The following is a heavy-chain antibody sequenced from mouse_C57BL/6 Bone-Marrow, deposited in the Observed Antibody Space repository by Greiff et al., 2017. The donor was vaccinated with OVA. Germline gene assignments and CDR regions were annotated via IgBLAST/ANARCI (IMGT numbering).Heavy chain of an antibody. D-gene: IGHD1-1*01. J-gene: IGHJ4*01. CDR1: GFTFSDYY. V-gene: IGHV5-12*01. Sequence: EVKLVESGGGLVQPGGSLKLSCAASGFTFSDYYMYWVRQTPEKRLEWVAYISNGGGSTYYPDTVKGRFTISRDNAKNTLYLQMSRLKSEDTAMYYCARHYYYGSSLYYAMDYWGQGTSVTVSS. CDR2: ISNGGGST. CDR3: ARHYYYGSSLYYAMDY.